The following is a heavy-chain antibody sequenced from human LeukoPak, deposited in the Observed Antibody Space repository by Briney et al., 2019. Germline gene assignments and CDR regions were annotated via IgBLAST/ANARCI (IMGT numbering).Heavy chain of an antibody. CDR1: GFTFSGFA. CDR2: IRSKANSYAT. V-gene: IGHV3-73*01. D-gene: IGHD3-22*01. Sequence: PGGPLRLSCAASGFTFSGFAMHGVPQAPGKGLGGVGRIRSKANSYATAYAASVKGRFTISRDESKNTAYLQMNSLKTEDTAVYYCTRRAKDDSSGYYSTWGQGTLVTVSS. CDR3: TRRAKDDSSGYYST. J-gene: IGHJ5*02.